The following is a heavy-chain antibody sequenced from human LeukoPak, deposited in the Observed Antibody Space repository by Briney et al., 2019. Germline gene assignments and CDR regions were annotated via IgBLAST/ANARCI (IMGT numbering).Heavy chain of an antibody. V-gene: IGHV1-2*02. CDR2: INPNSGGT. Sequence: ASVKVSCKASGYTFTGYYMHWVRQAPGQGLEWMGWINPNSGGTNYAQKFQGRVTMTRDTSISTAYMELSRLRSDDTAVYYCARYCSSTSCYYGGFDYWGQGTLVTVSS. CDR1: GYTFTGYY. CDR3: ARYCSSTSCYYGGFDY. J-gene: IGHJ4*02. D-gene: IGHD2-2*01.